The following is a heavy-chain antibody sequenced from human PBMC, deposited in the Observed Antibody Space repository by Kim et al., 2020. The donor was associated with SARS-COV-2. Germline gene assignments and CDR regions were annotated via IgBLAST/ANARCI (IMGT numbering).Heavy chain of an antibody. J-gene: IGHJ3*02. Sequence: PGSVKGRFTISRENAKNSLYLQMNSLRAGETAVYYCARGYSSSWYWAFDIWGQGTMVTVSS. D-gene: IGHD6-13*01. V-gene: IGHV3-13*01. CDR3: ARGYSSSWYWAFDI.